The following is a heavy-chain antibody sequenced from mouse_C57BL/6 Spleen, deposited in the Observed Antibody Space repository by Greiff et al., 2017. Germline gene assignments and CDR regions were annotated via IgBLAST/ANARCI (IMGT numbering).Heavy chain of an antibody. J-gene: IGHJ2*01. CDR3: ARRGLGRWNYFDY. Sequence: VQLQQSGPELVKPGASVKIPCKASGYTFTDYNMDWVKQSHGKSLEWIGDINPNNGGTIYNQKFKGKATLTVDKSSSTAYMELRSLTSEDTAVYYCARRGLGRWNYFDYWGQGTTLTVSS. D-gene: IGHD4-1*01. CDR2: INPNNGGT. V-gene: IGHV1-18*01. CDR1: GYTFTDYN.